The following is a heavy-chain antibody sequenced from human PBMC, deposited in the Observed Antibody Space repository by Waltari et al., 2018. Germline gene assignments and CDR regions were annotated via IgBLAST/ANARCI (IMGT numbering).Heavy chain of an antibody. CDR2: IYGGSGST. J-gene: IGHJ4*02. CDR3: ARDITSSLDV. Sequence: QVQLQESGPGLVKPSETLSLTCAVSGGSISGYNWSWIRQAPGKGLEWIGYIYGGSGSTSYNPSLKSRVTISIDTSKNQFSLKLSSVTAADTAVYYCARDITSSLDVWGRGVLVTVSS. V-gene: IGHV4-59*12. CDR1: GGSISGYN. D-gene: IGHD3-16*01.